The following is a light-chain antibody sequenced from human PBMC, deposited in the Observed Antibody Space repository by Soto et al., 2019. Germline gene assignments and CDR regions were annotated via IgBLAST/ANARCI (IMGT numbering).Light chain of an antibody. Sequence: QSVLTQPPSVSGAPGQRVTISCTGSSSNIGSTYDVQWYQQLPGTAPKLLIHGNTDRPSGVPDRFSGSKPGTSASLAITGLQADDEADYYCQSYDDSLSVHYVFGTGTKLTVL. J-gene: IGLJ1*01. CDR1: SSNIGSTYD. CDR2: GNT. CDR3: QSYDDSLSVHYV. V-gene: IGLV1-40*01.